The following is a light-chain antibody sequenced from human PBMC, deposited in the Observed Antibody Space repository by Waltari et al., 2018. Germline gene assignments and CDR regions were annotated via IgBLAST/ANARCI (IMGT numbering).Light chain of an antibody. CDR1: QSVLYSSNNKNY. V-gene: IGKV4-1*01. CDR3: QQYYSTPLT. CDR2: WAS. J-gene: IGKJ4*01. Sequence: DIVMTQSPDSLAVSLGERATINCKSSQSVLYSSNNKNYLAWYQQKPGQPPKLLIYWASTRKSGVPYRFSGSGSGTDFTLTISSLQAEDVAVYYCQQYYSTPLTFGGGTKVEIK.